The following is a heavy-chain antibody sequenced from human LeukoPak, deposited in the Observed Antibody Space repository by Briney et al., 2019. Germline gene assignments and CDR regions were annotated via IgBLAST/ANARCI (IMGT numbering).Heavy chain of an antibody. CDR2: IYYIGST. V-gene: IGHV4-39*01. D-gene: IGHD6-19*01. CDR3: AREQLAVPGGDC. J-gene: IGHJ4*02. Sequence: SETLSLTCTVSRGSISSSSYYWGWIRQPPGKGLEWIGYIYYIGSTHYNPSLKSLVTISVDTSKNQFSLKLSSVTVADTAVYYCAREQLAVPGGDCWGQGTLVTVSS. CDR1: RGSISSSSYY.